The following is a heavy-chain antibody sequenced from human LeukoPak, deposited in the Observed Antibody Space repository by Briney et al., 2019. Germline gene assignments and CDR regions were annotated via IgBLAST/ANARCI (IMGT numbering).Heavy chain of an antibody. CDR3: ARDSTYYDFRSGYLNWFDP. Sequence: GGSLRLSCAASGFTFNNYWMSWVRQALGKRLEWVANIKQDGSEKYYVDTVKGRFTISRDNAKNSLYLQMNSLRAEDMAVYYCARDSTYYDFRSGYLNWFDPWGQGTLVTVSS. V-gene: IGHV3-7*01. D-gene: IGHD3-3*01. CDR2: IKQDGSEK. J-gene: IGHJ5*02. CDR1: GFTFNNYW.